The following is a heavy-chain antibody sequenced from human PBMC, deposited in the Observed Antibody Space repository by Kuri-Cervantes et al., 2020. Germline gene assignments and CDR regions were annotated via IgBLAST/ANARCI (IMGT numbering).Heavy chain of an antibody. CDR2: IRYDGSNK. CDR1: GFTFSSYG. D-gene: IGHD1/OR15-1a*01. J-gene: IGHJ4*02. CDR3: ARDNNGQD. Sequence: GESLKISCAASGFTFSSYGMHWVRQAPGKGLEWVAFIRYDGSNKYYADSVKGRFTISRDNSKNTLYLQMNSLRAEDTAVYYCARDNNGQDRGQGTLVTVSS. V-gene: IGHV3-30*02.